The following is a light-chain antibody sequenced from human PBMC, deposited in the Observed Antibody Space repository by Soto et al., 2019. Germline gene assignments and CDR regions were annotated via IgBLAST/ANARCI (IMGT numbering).Light chain of an antibody. CDR3: QRYGSSPLYA. CDR1: QTVNTEF. Sequence: EIVLTQSPGTLSLSPGERATFSCRTSQTVNTEFLARYQQKPGLAPRLLIHGTSNRATGIPDRFSGSGSGTDFTLTIGALEPEDFAVYYCQRYGSSPLYAFGQGTKLEI. CDR2: GTS. V-gene: IGKV3-20*01. J-gene: IGKJ2*01.